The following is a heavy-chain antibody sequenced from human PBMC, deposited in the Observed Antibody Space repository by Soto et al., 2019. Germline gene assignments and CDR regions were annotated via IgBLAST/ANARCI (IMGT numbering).Heavy chain of an antibody. J-gene: IGHJ2*01. CDR1: GFTFSSYS. D-gene: IGHD5-12*01. CDR3: ARGVATIHDWYLEL. V-gene: IGHV3-21*01. CDR2: ISSGSTHI. Sequence: EVQLVESGGGLVKPGGSLRLSCAASGFTFSSYSMNWVRQAPGKGLEWVSCISSGSTHIYYADSVKGRFTISRDDAKNSLYLHLNSLRVEATAVYCCARGVATIHDWYLELWGRGTLVTVSS.